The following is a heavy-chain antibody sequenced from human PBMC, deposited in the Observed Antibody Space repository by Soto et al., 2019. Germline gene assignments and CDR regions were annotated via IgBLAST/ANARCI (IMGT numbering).Heavy chain of an antibody. CDR2: IYYSGST. CDR3: ASRPATLGFDH. D-gene: IGHD6-13*01. J-gene: IGHJ4*02. CDR1: GGSISSYY. V-gene: IGHV4-59*01. Sequence: PSETLSLTCTVSGGSISSYYWSWIRQPPGKGLEWIGYIYYSGSTNYNPSLKSRVTISVDTSKNQFSLKLSSVTAADTAVYYCASRPATLGFDHWGQATLVTVSS.